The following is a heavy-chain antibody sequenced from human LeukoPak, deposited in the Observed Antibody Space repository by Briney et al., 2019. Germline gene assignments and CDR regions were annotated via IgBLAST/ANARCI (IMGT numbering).Heavy chain of an antibody. D-gene: IGHD2-2*01. V-gene: IGHV5-51*01. CDR2: IYPGDSDT. J-gene: IGHJ3*02. CDR1: GYSFTSYW. CDR3: ARPRGYCSSTSCYSSGAFDI. Sequence: GESLKISCKGSGYSFTSYWIGWVRQMPGKGLEWMGIIYPGDSDTRYSPSFQGQVTISADKSISTAYLQWSSLKASDTAMYYCARPRGYCSSTSCYSSGAFDIWGQRTMVTVSS.